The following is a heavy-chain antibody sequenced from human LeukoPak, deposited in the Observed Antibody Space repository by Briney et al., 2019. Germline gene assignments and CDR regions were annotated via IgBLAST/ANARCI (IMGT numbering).Heavy chain of an antibody. Sequence: SETLSLTCAVYGGSFSGYYWSWIRQPPGKGLEWIGEINHSGSTNYNPSLKSRVTISVDTSKNQFSLKLSSVTAADTAVYYCARGSRGDDFWSGPHYYFDYWSQGTLVTVSS. CDR1: GGSFSGYY. V-gene: IGHV4-34*01. CDR2: INHSGST. J-gene: IGHJ4*02. D-gene: IGHD3-3*01. CDR3: ARGSRGDDFWSGPHYYFDY.